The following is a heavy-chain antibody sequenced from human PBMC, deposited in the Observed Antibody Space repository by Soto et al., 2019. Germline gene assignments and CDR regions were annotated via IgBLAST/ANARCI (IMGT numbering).Heavy chain of an antibody. CDR1: EYSFRIYW. D-gene: IGHD3-10*01. V-gene: IGHV5-10-1*01. Sequence: GESLKISCHAFEYSFRIYWISWVRQKPGAGLEWMGRVDPNDSFATYSPSFEGHVSISVDKSTNIVYLQWRSLRASDTATYYCARHQSGSGNSNFDFWGQGTPVTVSS. CDR2: VDPNDSFA. CDR3: ARHQSGSGNSNFDF. J-gene: IGHJ4*02.